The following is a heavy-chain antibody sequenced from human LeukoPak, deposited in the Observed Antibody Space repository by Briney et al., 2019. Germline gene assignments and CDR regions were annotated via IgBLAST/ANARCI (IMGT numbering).Heavy chain of an antibody. Sequence: GGSLRLSCAASGFPFSSYAMSWVRQAPGKGLEWVSVISGAGGSTFYADSVKGRFTISRDNAKNSLYLQMNSLRAEDTAVYYCAREPPNYWGQGTLVTVSS. CDR2: ISGAGGST. CDR3: AREPPNY. V-gene: IGHV3-23*01. CDR1: GFPFSSYA. J-gene: IGHJ4*02.